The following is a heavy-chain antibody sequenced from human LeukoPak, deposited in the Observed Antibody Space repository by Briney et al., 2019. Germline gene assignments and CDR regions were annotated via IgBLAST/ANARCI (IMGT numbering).Heavy chain of an antibody. CDR2: VYSSGKT. V-gene: IGHV4-61*02. D-gene: IGHD3-22*01. Sequence: SQTLSLTCSVSSGSISSGNYYWSWIRQPAGKGLEWIGRVYSSGKTDYKSSLKSRATISVDTSRNQFSLKLSSVTAADTAVYYCARGVDSSGYQHKGFGPWGQGTLVTVSS. CDR3: ARGVDSSGYQHKGFGP. CDR1: SGSISSGNYY. J-gene: IGHJ5*02.